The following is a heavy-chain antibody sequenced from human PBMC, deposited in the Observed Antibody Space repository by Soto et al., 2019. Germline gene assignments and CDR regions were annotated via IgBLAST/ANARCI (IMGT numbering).Heavy chain of an antibody. D-gene: IGHD3-22*01. V-gene: IGHV3-23*01. J-gene: IGHJ4*02. CDR3: AKEESDYYDSSGFPGYFDY. CDR1: GFTFSSYA. Sequence: TGGSLRLSCAASGFTFSSYAMSWVRQAPGKGLEWVSAISGSGGSTYYADSVKGRFTISRDNSKNTLYLQMNSLRAEDTAVYYCAKEESDYYDSSGFPGYFDYWGQGTLVTVSS. CDR2: ISGSGGST.